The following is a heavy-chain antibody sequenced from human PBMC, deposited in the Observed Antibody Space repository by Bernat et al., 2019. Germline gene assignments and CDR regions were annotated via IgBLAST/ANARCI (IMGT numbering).Heavy chain of an antibody. V-gene: IGHV3-73*01. CDR3: TRQLLTAADH. D-gene: IGHD6-13*01. J-gene: IGHJ4*02. Sequence: EVQLVESGGGLVQPGGSLKLSCAASGFTFSGSAMHWVRQASGKGLEWVGRIRSKANSYATAYAASVKGRFTISRDDSKNTAYLQMNSLKTEDTAVYYCTRQLLTAADHWGQGTLVTVSS. CDR1: GFTFSGSA. CDR2: IRSKANSYAT.